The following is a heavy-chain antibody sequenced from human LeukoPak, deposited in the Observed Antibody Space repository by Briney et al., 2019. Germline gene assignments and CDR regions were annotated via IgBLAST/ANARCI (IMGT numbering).Heavy chain of an antibody. CDR1: GFTFTDHY. CDR3: TTTYYYDSSGYTLDY. Sequence: GGSLRLSCAASGFTFTDHYMDWVRQASGKGLEWVGRIRSKENTYATSYAASLKGRFTISRDDSKKAAYLKMNSLKTEDTAVYYCTTTYYYDSSGYTLDYWGQGTLVTVSS. J-gene: IGHJ4*02. CDR2: IRSKENTYAT. D-gene: IGHD3-22*01. V-gene: IGHV3-73*01.